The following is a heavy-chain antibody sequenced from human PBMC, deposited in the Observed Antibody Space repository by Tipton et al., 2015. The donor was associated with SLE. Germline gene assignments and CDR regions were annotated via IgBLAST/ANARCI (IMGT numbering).Heavy chain of an antibody. Sequence: TLSLTCTVSGGSISSGDYYWSWIRQPPGKGLEWIGYIYYSGSTNYNPSLKSRVTISVDTSKNQFSLKLSSVTAADTAVYYCARGLDRWLNYYYYYYMDVWGKGTTVTVSS. V-gene: IGHV4-61*08. CDR2: IYYSGST. J-gene: IGHJ6*03. CDR3: ARGLDRWLNYYYYYYMDV. CDR1: GGSISSGDYY. D-gene: IGHD3-9*01.